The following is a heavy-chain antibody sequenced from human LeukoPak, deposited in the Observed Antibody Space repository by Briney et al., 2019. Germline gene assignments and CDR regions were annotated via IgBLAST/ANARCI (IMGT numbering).Heavy chain of an antibody. V-gene: IGHV1-8*02. CDR1: GYTFTGNY. Sequence: ASVKVSCKASGYTFTGNYIHWVRQAPGQGLEWMGWINPNSGNTGYAQKFQGRVTMTRNTSISTAYMELSSLRSEDTAVYYCARVNWGGAAGVTFDYWGQGTLVTVSS. CDR2: INPNSGNT. CDR3: ARVNWGGAAGVTFDY. J-gene: IGHJ4*02. D-gene: IGHD6-13*01.